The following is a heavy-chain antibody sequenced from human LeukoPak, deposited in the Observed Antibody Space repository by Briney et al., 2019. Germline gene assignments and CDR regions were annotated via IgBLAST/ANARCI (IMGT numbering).Heavy chain of an antibody. CDR1: GYTFTSYG. CDR3: ARGFGRSSFTDY. Sequence: ASVKVSCKASGYTFTSYGISWVRQAPGQGLEWMGWISAYNGNTNYAQKLQGRVTMTRDTSISTAYMELSRLRSDDTAVYYCARGFGRSSFTDYWGQGTLVTVSS. V-gene: IGHV1-18*01. J-gene: IGHJ4*02. CDR2: ISAYNGNT. D-gene: IGHD3-10*01.